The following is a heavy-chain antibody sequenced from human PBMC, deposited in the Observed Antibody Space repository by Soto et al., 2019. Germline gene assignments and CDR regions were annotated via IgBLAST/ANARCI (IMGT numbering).Heavy chain of an antibody. V-gene: IGHV3-48*02. CDR2: ISSSSSTI. J-gene: IGHJ4*02. CDR1: GLTFTSYS. D-gene: IGHD5-18*01. Sequence: GWSLRLSCAASGLTFTSYSMNWVRQAPGKGLEWVSFISSSSSTIYYADSVKGRFTISRDNAKNSLYLQMNSLKDEDTAVYYCARDRGYTYGFDFWGQGALVTVSS. CDR3: ARDRGYTYGFDF.